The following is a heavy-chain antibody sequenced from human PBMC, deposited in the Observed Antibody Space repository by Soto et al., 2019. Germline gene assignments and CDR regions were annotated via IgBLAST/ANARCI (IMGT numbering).Heavy chain of an antibody. CDR1: GFTFRDYW. Sequence: GGSMRLSCAASGFTFRDYWMHWVRQAPGKGLVWVSRVNSDGDTTYYADSVKGRFTISRDNAKNTLHLQMNSLGAEDTAVYYCASNYAYEEGYYFYGIDVWGQGTTVTVSS. CDR3: ASNYAYEEGYYFYGIDV. CDR2: VNSDGDTT. D-gene: IGHD3-16*01. V-gene: IGHV3-74*01. J-gene: IGHJ6*02.